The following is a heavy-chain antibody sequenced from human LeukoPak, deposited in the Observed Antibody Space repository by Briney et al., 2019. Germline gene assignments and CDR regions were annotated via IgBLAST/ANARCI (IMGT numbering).Heavy chain of an antibody. CDR1: EFTFSRYS. CDR3: ETYDGAGRGY. V-gene: IGHV3-21*01. J-gene: IGHJ4*02. CDR2: ISNAGTYK. D-gene: IGHD4/OR15-4a*01. Sequence: GGSLRLSCVVSEFTFSRYSMNWVRQAPGKGLEWVSFISNAGTYKDYADSVKGRFTISRDNAKNSLYLQMDSLRVEDTAMYYCETYDGAGRGYWGQGTLVAVSS.